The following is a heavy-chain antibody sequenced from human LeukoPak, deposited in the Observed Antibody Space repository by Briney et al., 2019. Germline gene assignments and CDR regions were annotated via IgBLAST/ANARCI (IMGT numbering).Heavy chain of an antibody. J-gene: IGHJ4*02. V-gene: IGHV3-23*01. CDR2: LSGSGGSR. Sequence: GGSLRLSSAASGFTFCTNWMSGVAQAPGKGLEGGSDLSGSGGSRYYADSVKGRFTISRDNSKKTLYLQMNSMRAWDTAVYYCARGYSGDESIRAYWGEGTLVTVSS. CDR1: GFTFCTNW. CDR3: ARGYSGDESIRAY. D-gene: IGHD5-12*01.